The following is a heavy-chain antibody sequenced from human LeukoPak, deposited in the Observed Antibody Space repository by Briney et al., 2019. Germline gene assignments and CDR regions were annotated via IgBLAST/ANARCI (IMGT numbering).Heavy chain of an antibody. V-gene: IGHV1-46*01. CDR1: GYTFTSYY. D-gene: IGHD5-24*01. Sequence: ASVKVSCKASGYTFTSYYMHWVRQAPGQGLEWMGIINPSGGSTCYAQKFQGRVTMTRDMSTSTVYMELSSLRSEDTAVYYCARVSRWLQHFDYWGQGTLVTVSS. CDR3: ARVSRWLQHFDY. CDR2: INPSGGST. J-gene: IGHJ4*02.